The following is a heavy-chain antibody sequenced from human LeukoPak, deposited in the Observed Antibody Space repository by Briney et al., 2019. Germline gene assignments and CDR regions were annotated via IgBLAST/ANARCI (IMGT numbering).Heavy chain of an antibody. D-gene: IGHD5-18*01. J-gene: IGHJ4*02. CDR2: ISSSSSYI. CDR3: ARDQGQDSYGLLDY. V-gene: IGHV3-21*01. Sequence: PGGSLRLSCAASGFTFSSYSMNWVRQAPGKGLEWVSSISSSSSYIYYADSVKGRFTISRDNAKNSLYLRMNSLRAEDTAVYYCARDQGQDSYGLLDYWGQGTLVTVSS. CDR1: GFTFSSYS.